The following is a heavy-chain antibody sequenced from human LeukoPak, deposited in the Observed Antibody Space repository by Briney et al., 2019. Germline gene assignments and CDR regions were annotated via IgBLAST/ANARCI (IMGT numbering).Heavy chain of an antibody. J-gene: IGHJ4*02. D-gene: IGHD5-12*01. CDR2: IYSGGST. Sequence: GGSLRLSCAASEFSVGSNYMTWVRQAPGKGLEWVSLIYSGGSTYYADSVKGRFTISRDNSKNTLYLQMNSLRADDTAVYYCARDRGYVSASPCDYWGQGTLVTVSS. CDR3: ARDRGYVSASPCDY. V-gene: IGHV3-66*01. CDR1: EFSVGSNY.